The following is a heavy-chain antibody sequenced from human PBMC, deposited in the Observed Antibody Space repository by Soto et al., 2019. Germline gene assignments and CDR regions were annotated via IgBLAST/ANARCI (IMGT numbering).Heavy chain of an antibody. CDR2: INAGNGNK. CDR1: GYTFTSYA. Sequence: GASVKVSCKASGYTFTSYAMHWVRQAPGQRLEWMGWINAGNGNKKYSQKFQGRVTITRATSASTAYMELSSLRSEYTAVYYCARQRRPSSGWYVAAFAIWGQGTIVTVSS. D-gene: IGHD6-19*01. J-gene: IGHJ3*02. V-gene: IGHV1-3*01. CDR3: ARQRRPSSGWYVAAFAI.